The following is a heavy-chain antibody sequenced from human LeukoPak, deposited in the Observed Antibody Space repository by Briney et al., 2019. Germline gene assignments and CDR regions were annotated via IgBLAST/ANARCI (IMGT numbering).Heavy chain of an antibody. D-gene: IGHD3-9*01. CDR3: ARSDRDSDWFIDDY. V-gene: IGHV3-21*01. Sequence: GGSLRLSCAASGFTFSSYNMNWVRQSPGKGLEWVASTDTTSQYIFYPDSVKGRFTISRDNPRNSLYLQMHSLRAEDSGLYYCARSDRDSDWFIDDYWGQGTLVTVSS. CDR2: TDTTSQYI. CDR1: GFTFSSYN. J-gene: IGHJ4*02.